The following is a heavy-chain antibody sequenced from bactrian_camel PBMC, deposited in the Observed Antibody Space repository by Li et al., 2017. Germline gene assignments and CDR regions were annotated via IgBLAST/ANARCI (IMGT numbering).Heavy chain of an antibody. CDR3: AAFVACDYYRDYVPSLHDFGY. Sequence: VQLVESGGGSVQAGGSLSLSCAASVATDNAYCMGWFRQAPGKEREGVAAIYTGGGISIGGGSTYYADSVKGRFTISQDRAKNTVYLQMNSLKPEDTARYYCAAFVACDYYRDYVPSLHDFGYWGQGTQVTVS. D-gene: IGHD4*01. V-gene: IGHV3S40*01. CDR1: VATDNAYC. J-gene: IGHJ6*01. CDR2: IYTGGGISIGGGST.